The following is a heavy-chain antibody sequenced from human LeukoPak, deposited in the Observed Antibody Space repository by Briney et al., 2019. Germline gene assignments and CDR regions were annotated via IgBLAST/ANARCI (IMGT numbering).Heavy chain of an antibody. J-gene: IGHJ5*02. Sequence: PGGSLRLSCAASGFTFSSYSMNWVRQAPGKGLEWVSPISSSSSYIYYADSVKGRFTISRDNAKNSLYLQMNSLRAEDTAVYYCARFQGYSSGWSCWFDPWGQGTLVTVSS. CDR1: GFTFSSYS. V-gene: IGHV3-21*01. CDR2: ISSSSSYI. CDR3: ARFQGYSSGWSCWFDP. D-gene: IGHD6-19*01.